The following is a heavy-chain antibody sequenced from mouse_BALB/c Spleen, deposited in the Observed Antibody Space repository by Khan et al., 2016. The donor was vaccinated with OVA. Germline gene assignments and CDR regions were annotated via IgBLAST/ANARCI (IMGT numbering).Heavy chain of an antibody. D-gene: IGHD3-1*01. Sequence: EVELVESGGGLVQPKGSLKLACAASGFTFNTYAMNWVRQAPGKGLEWVARIRNKSNNYATYYVDSVKDRFTISRDDSQTMLYLQMSNLKTEDTAMYCGVRSSGYYFDYWGQGTTLTVSA. J-gene: IGHJ2*01. CDR2: IRNKSNNYAT. V-gene: IGHV10-1*02. CDR3: VRSSGYYFDY. CDR1: GFTFNTYA.